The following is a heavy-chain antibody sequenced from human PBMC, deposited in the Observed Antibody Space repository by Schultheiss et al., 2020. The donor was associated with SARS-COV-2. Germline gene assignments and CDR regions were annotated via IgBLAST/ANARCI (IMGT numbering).Heavy chain of an antibody. CDR1: GGTFSSYA. CDR3: ARENTAAAGTPIVHYYGMDV. J-gene: IGHJ6*02. Sequence: ASVKVSCKASGGTFSSYAISWVRQAPGQGLEWMGWINPNSDGTNYAQRFQGRVTMTRDTSISTAYMELSRLRSDDTAVYYCARENTAAAGTPIVHYYGMDVWGQGTTVTVSS. V-gene: IGHV1-2*02. D-gene: IGHD6-13*01. CDR2: INPNSDGT.